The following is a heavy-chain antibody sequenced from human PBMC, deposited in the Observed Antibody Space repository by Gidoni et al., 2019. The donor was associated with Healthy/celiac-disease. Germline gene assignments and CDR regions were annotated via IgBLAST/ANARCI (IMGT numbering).Heavy chain of an antibody. Sequence: QVQLQESGPGLVKPSQTLSLTCTVSGGSISRGGYYWSWIRQHPGKGLEWIGYIYYSGSTYYNPSLKSRVTISVDTSKTPFSLKLSSVTAADTAVYYCARGDYYDSSGHAFDIWGQGTMVTVSS. J-gene: IGHJ3*02. V-gene: IGHV4-31*03. CDR2: IYYSGST. D-gene: IGHD3-22*01. CDR3: ARGDYYDSSGHAFDI. CDR1: GGSISRGGYY.